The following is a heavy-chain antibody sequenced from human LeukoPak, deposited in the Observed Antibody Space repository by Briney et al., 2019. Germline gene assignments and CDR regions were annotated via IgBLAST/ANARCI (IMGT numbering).Heavy chain of an antibody. D-gene: IGHD1-1*01. Sequence: GGSLRLSCAASGFTFSSYGMTWVRQTPGKGLEWVANIKEDGTEKNLVDSVKGRFTISRGNTKNLLFLEMNNLRGDDTAIYYCVRESRPGGAMGLYHNLDYWGQGTLVTVSS. CDR2: IKEDGTEK. CDR3: VRESRPGGAMGLYHNLDY. CDR1: GFTFSSYG. V-gene: IGHV3-7*01. J-gene: IGHJ4*02.